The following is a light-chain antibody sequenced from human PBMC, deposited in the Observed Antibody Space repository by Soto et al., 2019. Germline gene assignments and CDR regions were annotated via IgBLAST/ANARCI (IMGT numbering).Light chain of an antibody. Sequence: NFMLTQPHSVSESPGKTVTISCTRGSGSIASSYVQWYQQRPGAAPTTVIYEDDRRPSGVPDRFSGSIDSSSNSASLTISGLQTEDEAIYYCQSYTRTSQVFGGGTQLTVL. CDR2: EDD. V-gene: IGLV6-57*03. J-gene: IGLJ3*02. CDR1: SGSIASSY. CDR3: QSYTRTSQV.